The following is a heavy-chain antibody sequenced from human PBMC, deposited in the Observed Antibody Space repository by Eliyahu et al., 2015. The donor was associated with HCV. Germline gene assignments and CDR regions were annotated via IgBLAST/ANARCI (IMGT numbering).Heavy chain of an antibody. V-gene: IGHV4-61*08. J-gene: IGHJ3*02. CDR2: VYYSGYR. CDR1: SGALAGDSSSGYK. CDR3: AREWSAFDM. D-gene: IGHD3-3*01. Sequence: QVHQDESGPGLVKPSETLSLTCTISSGALAGDSSSGYKWNWIRQPPGKGLEWIGYVYYSGYRSYNPSLQSRVTISVDASTNQLSLKLRSVTAADTAVYYCAREWSAFDMWGQGKMVTVSS.